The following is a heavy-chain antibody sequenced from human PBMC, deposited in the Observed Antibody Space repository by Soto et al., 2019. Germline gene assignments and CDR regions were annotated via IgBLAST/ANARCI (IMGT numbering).Heavy chain of an antibody. V-gene: IGHV1-69*13. CDR1: GGSFGKSA. D-gene: IGHD3-3*01. Sequence: ASVKVSCKASGGSFGKSAINWVRQTPVQGLEWLGGFIPVYRTLNYAQKFQGRVTITADESTGTAYMTLSSLASDDTAVYYCATGVIWIGYFTVDSWGQGTRVTVSS. CDR2: FIPVYRTL. J-gene: IGHJ4*02. CDR3: ATGVIWIGYFTVDS.